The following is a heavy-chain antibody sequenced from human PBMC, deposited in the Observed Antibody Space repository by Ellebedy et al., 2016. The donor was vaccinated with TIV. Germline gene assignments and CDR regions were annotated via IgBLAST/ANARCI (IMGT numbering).Heavy chain of an antibody. Sequence: MPSETLSLTFSVSGGSVSSGSYYRTWIRQPRGKGLEWIGYIYYIGSTKYNPSLKSRVTISVDTSKNQFSLKLNSVTAADTAVYYCAREGIVATMFIDPWGPGTLVTVSS. V-gene: IGHV4-61*01. CDR3: AREGIVATMFIDP. D-gene: IGHD5-12*01. CDR2: IYYIGST. CDR1: GGSVSSGSYY. J-gene: IGHJ5*02.